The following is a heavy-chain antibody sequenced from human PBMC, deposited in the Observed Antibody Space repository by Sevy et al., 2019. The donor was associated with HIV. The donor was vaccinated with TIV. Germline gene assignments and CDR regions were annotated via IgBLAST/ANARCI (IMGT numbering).Heavy chain of an antibody. V-gene: IGHV3-23*01. CDR2: VTRSNT. CDR3: ARELNLGQIFTIEY. CDR1: GFTFSNYV. Sequence: GGSLRLSCTASGFTFSNYVMAWVRQAAGTGLQWISSVTRSNTYYIDSVRGRFTISRDNSKNTLYLQMNSLSADDTAIYYCARELNLGQIFTIEYWGRGSLVSVSS. J-gene: IGHJ4*02. D-gene: IGHD2-2*01.